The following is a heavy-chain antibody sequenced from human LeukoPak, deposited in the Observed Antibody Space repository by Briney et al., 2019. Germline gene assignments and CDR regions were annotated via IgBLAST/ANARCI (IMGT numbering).Heavy chain of an antibody. D-gene: IGHD3-10*01. CDR1: GFTFSSYD. V-gene: IGHV3-13*01. Sequence: GGSLRLSCAASGFTFSSYDMHWVRQATGKGLEWVSAIGTAGDTYYPGSVKGRFTVSRENAKNSLYLQMNSLRAGDTAVYYCAKDPYYGSGSCAYYFDYWGQGTLVTVSS. CDR3: AKDPYYGSGSCAYYFDY. J-gene: IGHJ4*02. CDR2: IGTAGDT.